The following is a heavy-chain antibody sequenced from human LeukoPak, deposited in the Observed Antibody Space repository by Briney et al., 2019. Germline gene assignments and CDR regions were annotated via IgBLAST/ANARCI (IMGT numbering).Heavy chain of an antibody. D-gene: IGHD3-22*01. CDR3: ARISVDLNYYDSSGIDY. CDR2: ISYDASNK. Sequence: GGSLRLSCAASGFTFSSYAMHWVRQAPGKGLEWVAVISYDASNKYYADSVKGRFTISRDNSKNTLYLQMNSLRAEDTAVYYCARISVDLNYYDSSGIDYWGQGTLVTVSS. J-gene: IGHJ4*02. V-gene: IGHV3-30-3*01. CDR1: GFTFSSYA.